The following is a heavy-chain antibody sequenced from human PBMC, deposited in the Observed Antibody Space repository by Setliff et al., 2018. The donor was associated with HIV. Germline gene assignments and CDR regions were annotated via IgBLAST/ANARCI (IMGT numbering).Heavy chain of an antibody. D-gene: IGHD2-21*02. V-gene: IGHV4-34*01. J-gene: IGHJ4*02. CDR3: AISIVGVTSEMY. CDR2: INHSGST. Sequence: SETLSLTCAVYGGSFSSYYWIWIRQPPGKGLEWIREINHSGSTAYNPSLKSRVTVSVDTSKTQYSLKMISVTAADTAMYYCAISIVGVTSEMYWAQGTLVTVS. CDR1: GGSFSSYY.